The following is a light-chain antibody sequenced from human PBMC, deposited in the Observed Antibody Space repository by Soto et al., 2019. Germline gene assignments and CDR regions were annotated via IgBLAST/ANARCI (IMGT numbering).Light chain of an antibody. Sequence: QSVLTQPPSVSEAPRQRVTISCSGSSSNIGNNDEKWYQQLQGKAPKLLVYYDDLLTSGVSDRFSVSKSGTSASLAISGLHSEDEAEYDCAAWDDSLNAVVFGGGTKLTVL. J-gene: IGLJ2*01. V-gene: IGLV1-36*01. CDR1: SSNIGNND. CDR3: AAWDDSLNAVV. CDR2: YDD.